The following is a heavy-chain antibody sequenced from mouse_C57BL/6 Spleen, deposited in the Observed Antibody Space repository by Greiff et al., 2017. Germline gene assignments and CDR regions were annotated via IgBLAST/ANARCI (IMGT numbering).Heavy chain of an antibody. Sequence: VKLQESGAELVKPGASVKISCKASGYAFSSYWMNWVKQRPGKGLEWIGQIYPGDGDTNYNGKFKGKATLTADKSSSTAYMQLSSLTSEDSAVYFCARKLRGYFEVWGTGTTVTVSS. CDR3: ARKLRGYFEV. D-gene: IGHD1-1*01. J-gene: IGHJ1*03. V-gene: IGHV1-80*01. CDR1: GYAFSSYW. CDR2: IYPGDGDT.